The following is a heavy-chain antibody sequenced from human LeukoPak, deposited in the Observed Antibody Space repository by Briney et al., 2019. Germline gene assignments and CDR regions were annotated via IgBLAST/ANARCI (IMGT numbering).Heavy chain of an antibody. CDR1: GGTFSSYA. CDR2: IIPILGIA. V-gene: IGHV1-69*04. Sequence: SVKVSCKASGGTFSSYAISWVRQAPGQGLEWMGRIIPILGIANYAQKFQGGVTITADKSTSTAYMELSSLRSEDTAVYYCARREHRRDGYNYYWFDPWGQGTLVTVSS. CDR3: ARREHRRDGYNYYWFDP. J-gene: IGHJ5*02. D-gene: IGHD5-12*01.